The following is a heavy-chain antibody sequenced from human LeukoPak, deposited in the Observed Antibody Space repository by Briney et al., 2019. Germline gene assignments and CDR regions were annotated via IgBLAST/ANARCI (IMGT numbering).Heavy chain of an antibody. CDR1: GFTFGDYA. J-gene: IGHJ4*02. CDR3: TGSFGELTFFDY. CDR2: IASETYGGTA. Sequence: GGSLRLSCTASGFTFGDYAMTWVRQAPGKGLEWVGFIASETYGGTAEYAASVKGRFTISRDDPKSIAYLQMNSLKTEDTAVYYCTGSFGELTFFDYWGLGTLVTVSS. V-gene: IGHV3-49*04. D-gene: IGHD3-10*01.